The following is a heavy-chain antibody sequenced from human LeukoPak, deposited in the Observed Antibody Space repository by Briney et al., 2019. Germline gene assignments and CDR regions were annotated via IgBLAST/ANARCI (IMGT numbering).Heavy chain of an antibody. J-gene: IGHJ4*02. Sequence: ASVKVSCKASQYALTGHYMHWVRQAPGQGLEWMGLINPNNGDTNSAQKFQGRVTMTRDMSIDTAYMELRSLRSDDTAVYYCARGAFYFGSGSTAFVYWGQGTLVTVSS. CDR3: ARGAFYFGSGSTAFVY. CDR2: INPNNGDT. CDR1: QYALTGHY. D-gene: IGHD3-22*01. V-gene: IGHV1-2*02.